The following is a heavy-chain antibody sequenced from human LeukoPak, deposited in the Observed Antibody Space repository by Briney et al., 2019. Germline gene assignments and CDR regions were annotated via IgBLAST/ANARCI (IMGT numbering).Heavy chain of an antibody. CDR1: GGSINYYY. CDR2: IYYSGST. CDR3: ARVAHYYDSSGYSGLDY. D-gene: IGHD3-22*01. V-gene: IGHV4-59*01. J-gene: IGHJ4*02. Sequence: SETLSLTCTVSGGSINYYYWMWIRQPPGKGLEWIGYIYYSGSTNYNPSLKSRVTISVDTSKNQFSLKLSSVTAADTAVYYCARVAHYYDSSGYSGLDYWGQGTLVTVSS.